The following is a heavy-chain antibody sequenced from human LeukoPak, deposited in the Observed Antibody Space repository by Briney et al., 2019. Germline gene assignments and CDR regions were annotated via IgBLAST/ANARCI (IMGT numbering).Heavy chain of an antibody. D-gene: IGHD3-10*01. CDR1: GGSFSGYY. CDR3: ARWAFGVRGVIRNFDY. V-gene: IGHV4-34*01. CDR2: INHSGST. J-gene: IGHJ4*02. Sequence: PSETLSLTCAVYGGSFSGYYWSWIRQPPGKGLEWIGEINHSGSTNYNPSLKSRVTISVDTSKNQFSLKLSSVTAADTAVYYCARWAFGVRGVIRNFDYWGQGTLVTVSS.